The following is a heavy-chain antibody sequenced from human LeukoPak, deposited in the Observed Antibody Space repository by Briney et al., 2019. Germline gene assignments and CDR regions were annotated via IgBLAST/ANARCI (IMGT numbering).Heavy chain of an antibody. CDR2: IYYSGST. D-gene: IGHD1-26*01. CDR1: GGSISSDSYY. V-gene: IGHV4-39*07. CDR3: ARAGSGPGYFDY. Sequence: SETLSLTCTVSGGSISSDSYYWAWIRQPPGKGLEWIASIYYSGSTYYNPSLKSRVTISVDKSKNQFSLKLSSVTAADTAVYYCARAGSGPGYFDYWGQGTLVTVSS. J-gene: IGHJ4*02.